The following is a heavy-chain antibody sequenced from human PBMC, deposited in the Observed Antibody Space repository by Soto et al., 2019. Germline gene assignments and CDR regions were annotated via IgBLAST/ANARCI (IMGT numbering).Heavy chain of an antibody. J-gene: IGHJ6*04. V-gene: IGHV4-59*08. Sequence: SETLSLTCTVSGGSISSYYWSWIRQPPGKGLEWIGYIYYSGSTNYNPSLKSRVTISVDTSKNQFSLKLSSVTAADTAVYYCAVGTTVTPLDVWGKGTTVTVSS. CDR3: AVGTTVTPLDV. CDR1: GGSISSYY. D-gene: IGHD4-17*01. CDR2: IYYSGST.